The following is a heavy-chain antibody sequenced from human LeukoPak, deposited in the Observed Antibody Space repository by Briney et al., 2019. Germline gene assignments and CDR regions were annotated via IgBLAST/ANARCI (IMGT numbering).Heavy chain of an antibody. D-gene: IGHD4-17*01. CDR3: ARVYYGDYGDAFDI. CDR2: IRGSDGIT. Sequence: GGSLRLSCAASGFTFSSYAMSWVRQAPGKGLEWVSTIRGSDGITYYADSVKGRFTISRDNAKNSLYLQMNSLRAEDTAVYYCARVYYGDYGDAFDIWGQGTMVTVSS. CDR1: GFTFSSYA. V-gene: IGHV3-23*01. J-gene: IGHJ3*02.